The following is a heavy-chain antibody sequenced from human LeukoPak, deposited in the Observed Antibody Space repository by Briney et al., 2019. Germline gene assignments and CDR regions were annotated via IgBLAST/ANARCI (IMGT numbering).Heavy chain of an antibody. J-gene: IGHJ4*02. Sequence: PGGSLRLSCAASGFTFSSYAMSWVRQAPGKGLEWVAFIRYDGSNEYYADSVKGRFTIPRDNSKNTLYLQMNSLRTEDTAVYYCARGLYYYDSSGYPDWGQGTLVTVSS. CDR1: GFTFSSYA. V-gene: IGHV3-30*02. CDR3: ARGLYYYDSSGYPD. D-gene: IGHD3-22*01. CDR2: IRYDGSNE.